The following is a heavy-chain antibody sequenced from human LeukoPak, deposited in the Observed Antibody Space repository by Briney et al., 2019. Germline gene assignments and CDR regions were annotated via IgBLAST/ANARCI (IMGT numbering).Heavy chain of an antibody. Sequence: ASVKVSCKASGYTFTSYDINWVRQATGQGLEWMEWMNPNSGNTGYAQKFQGRVTMTRNTSISTAYMELSSLRSEDTAVYYCARGTTGYFYGGFDYWGQGTLVTVSS. CDR1: GYTFTSYD. J-gene: IGHJ4*02. V-gene: IGHV1-8*01. CDR2: MNPNSGNT. D-gene: IGHD4-23*01. CDR3: ARGTTGYFYGGFDY.